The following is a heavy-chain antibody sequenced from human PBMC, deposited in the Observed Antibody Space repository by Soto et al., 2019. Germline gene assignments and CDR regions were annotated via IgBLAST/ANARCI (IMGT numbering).Heavy chain of an antibody. D-gene: IGHD2-2*01. CDR3: ARDRRFCTTSNCYGLYYFDY. CDR2: IYFRGGT. J-gene: IGHJ4*02. Sequence: SETLSLTCTVSGDSISNDYYYWTWIRQHPGKGLEWIGYIYFRGGTSYNPSLRSRLNMSVDTSKNQFSLTLTSVTAADTAVYYCARDRRFCTTSNCYGLYYFDYWGQGALVTVSS. CDR1: GDSISNDYYY. V-gene: IGHV4-31*03.